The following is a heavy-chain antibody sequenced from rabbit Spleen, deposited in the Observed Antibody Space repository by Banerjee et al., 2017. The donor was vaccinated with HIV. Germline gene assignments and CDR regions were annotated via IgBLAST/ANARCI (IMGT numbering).Heavy chain of an antibody. CDR1: GFSFSSSYW. CDR2: INTGSART. CDR3: ARDSGSSFSSYGMDL. V-gene: IGHV1S45*01. Sequence: EESGGDLVQPEGSLTLTCTASGFSFSSSYWICWVRQAPGKGLEWIGCINTGSARTVYATWAKGRFTVSKTSSTTVTLQMTSLTVADTATYFCARDSGSSFSSYGMDLWGQGTLRHRL. D-gene: IGHD8-1*01. J-gene: IGHJ6*01.